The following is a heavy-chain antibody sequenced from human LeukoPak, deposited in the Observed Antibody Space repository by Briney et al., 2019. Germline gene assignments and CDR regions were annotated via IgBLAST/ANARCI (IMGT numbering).Heavy chain of an antibody. CDR2: IYHSGST. CDR1: GGSISSGGYS. D-gene: IGHD5-12*01. J-gene: IGHJ4*02. V-gene: IGHV4-30-2*01. Sequence: SQTLSLTCAVSGGSISSGGYSWSWLRQPPGKGLEWIGYIYHSGSTYYNPSLKSRVTISVDRSKNQFSLKLSSVTAADTAVYYCARQYSGYDAFDYWGQGTLVTVSS. CDR3: ARQYSGYDAFDY.